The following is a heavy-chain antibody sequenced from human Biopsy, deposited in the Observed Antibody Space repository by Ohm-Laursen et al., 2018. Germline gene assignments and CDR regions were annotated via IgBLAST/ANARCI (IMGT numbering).Heavy chain of an antibody. D-gene: IGHD3/OR15-3a*01. CDR3: ARDLVDWTVPS. CDR1: SYTFTDYN. CDR2: IYPNNGAT. V-gene: IGHV1-2*02. J-gene: IGHJ4*02. Sequence: SVKVSCKTSSYTFTDYNIHWMRQAPGQGLEWMGSIYPNNGATKNAQKFQGRVTMTRDTSINTAFMELKSLRSDDTAVYYCARDLVDWTVPSWGQGTLVIVSS.